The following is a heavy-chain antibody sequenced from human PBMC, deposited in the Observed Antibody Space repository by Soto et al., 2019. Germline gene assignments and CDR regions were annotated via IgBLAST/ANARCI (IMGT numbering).Heavy chain of an antibody. CDR1: GYSFTNYW. CDR2: IYPSDSTT. D-gene: IGHD4-17*01. V-gene: IGHV5-51*01. J-gene: IGHJ5*02. CDR3: ARHGFYGDYSSNYFDP. Sequence: GERLESYWSSSGYSFTNYWIAWVRQMPGKGLEYMGIIYPSDSTTRYSPSFQGQVTISADKSISTAYLQWNSLKASDTAMYYCARHGFYGDYSSNYFDPWGQGTLVTVSS.